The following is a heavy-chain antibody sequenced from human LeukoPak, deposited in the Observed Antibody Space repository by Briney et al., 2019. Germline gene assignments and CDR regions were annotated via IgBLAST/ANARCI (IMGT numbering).Heavy chain of an antibody. CDR1: GFTFSSYG. CDR2: ISYDGSNK. D-gene: IGHD3-3*01. J-gene: IGHJ4*02. Sequence: GGSLRLSCAASGFTFSSYGMHWVRQAPGKGLEWVAVISYDGSNKYYADSVKGRFTISRGNSKNTLYLQMNSLRAEDTAVYYCARDGGGFLEPHLEVTMAKWGQGTLVTVSS. CDR3: ARDGGGFLEPHLEVTMAK. V-gene: IGHV3-30*03.